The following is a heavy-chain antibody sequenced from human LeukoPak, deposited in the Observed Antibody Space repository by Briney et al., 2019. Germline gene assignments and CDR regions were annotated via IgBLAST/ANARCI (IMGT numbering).Heavy chain of an antibody. D-gene: IGHD1-26*01. CDR3: SKVDCVNGIGYFGK. J-gene: IGHJ4*02. V-gene: IGHV3-23*05. CDR1: GFTFSSDI. Sequence: GSLRLSCAASGFTFSSDIMNGVGQAPGKGLEWVSDISGSKTYYAESVKGRFTISRDSAKSTMYLQMDNLRVEDTAVYYCSKVDCVNGIGYFGKWGQGTLVTVSS. CDR2: ISGSKT.